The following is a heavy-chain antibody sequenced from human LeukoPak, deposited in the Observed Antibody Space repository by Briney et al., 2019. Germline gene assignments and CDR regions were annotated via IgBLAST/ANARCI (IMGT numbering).Heavy chain of an antibody. CDR2: IWYDGSNK. D-gene: IGHD3-22*01. CDR1: GFTFSSYG. CDR3: ARDRYDSSRYGTFDY. J-gene: IGHJ4*02. V-gene: IGHV3-33*01. Sequence: GGSLRLSCAASGFTFSSYGMHWVRQAPGKGLEWLALIWYDGSNKYYADSVKGRFTISRDNSKNTLYLQMNSLRAEETAVYYCARDRYDSSRYGTFDYWGQETLVTVSS.